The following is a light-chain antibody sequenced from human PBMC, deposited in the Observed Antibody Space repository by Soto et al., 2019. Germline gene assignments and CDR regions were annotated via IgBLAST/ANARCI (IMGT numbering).Light chain of an antibody. CDR3: QQYNSYWT. J-gene: IGKJ1*01. CDR2: DVF. V-gene: IGKV1-5*01. Sequence: DIQMTQSPSTLSASVGDRVTITCRASQSVSCWLAWYQHQPGKAPKLLIYDVFNLESGVPSRVSGSASGTDFTEFTLTISSLQPDDFATYYCQQYNSYWTFGQGTKVDI. CDR1: QSVSCW.